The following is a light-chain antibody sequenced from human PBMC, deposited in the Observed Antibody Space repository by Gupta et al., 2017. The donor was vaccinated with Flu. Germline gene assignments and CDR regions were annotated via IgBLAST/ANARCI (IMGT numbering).Light chain of an antibody. Sequence: DIQLTQSPSSLSASVGDRVTITCRASQSISTFLNWYQQKPGKAPKLLIYEASSLQSGVPSRFSGSGSGTDFTLTISSLQPEDFAVYYCLQSYSTRFTFGPGTKVDIK. CDR2: EAS. CDR1: QSISTF. CDR3: LQSYSTRFT. J-gene: IGKJ3*01. V-gene: IGKV1-39*01.